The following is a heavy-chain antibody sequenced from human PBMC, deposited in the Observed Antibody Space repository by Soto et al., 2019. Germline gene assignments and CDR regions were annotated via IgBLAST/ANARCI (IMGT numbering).Heavy chain of an antibody. CDR2: IYDTGST. Sequence: QLQESGSGLVKPSQTLSLNCVVSGGSISGSYSWVWIRQTPGEGLEWIGHIYDTGSTYYNPSFKNRVTISRDRSKNQFSLRLTSVTVADSAVYFCSRAQFRYSDSWGQGTLVTVSS. CDR3: SRAQFRYSDS. CDR1: GGSISGSYS. V-gene: IGHV4-30-2*01. J-gene: IGHJ4*02.